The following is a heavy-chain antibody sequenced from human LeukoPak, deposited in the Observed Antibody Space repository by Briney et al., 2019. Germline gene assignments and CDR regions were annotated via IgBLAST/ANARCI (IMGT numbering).Heavy chain of an antibody. J-gene: IGHJ6*02. CDR1: GGSISSYY. V-gene: IGHV4-59*01. D-gene: IGHD6-19*01. CDR3: ARALGVAGIHYYGMDV. Sequence: SETLSLTCTVSGGSISSYYWSWIRQPPGKGLEWIGYIYYSGSTNYNPSLKSRVTISVDTSKNQFSLKLSSVTAADTAVYYCARALGVAGIHYYGMDVWGQGTTVTVSS. CDR2: IYYSGST.